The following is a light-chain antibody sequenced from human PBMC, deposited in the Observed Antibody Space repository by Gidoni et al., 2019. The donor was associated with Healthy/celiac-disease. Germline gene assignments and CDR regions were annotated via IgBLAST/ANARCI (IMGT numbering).Light chain of an antibody. CDR3: QQTYTSPLYT. CDR1: QSVSKY. V-gene: IGKV1-39*01. CDR2: GAS. J-gene: IGKJ2*01. Sequence: IQMTQYPSSLSASVGDRVTITCRAGQSVSKYLSWYQQKPRKAHTLRIYGASILQSGVPSRFSASGSGTDFTLTISSLQPEDFATYYCQQTYTSPLYTFGQGTKLEIK.